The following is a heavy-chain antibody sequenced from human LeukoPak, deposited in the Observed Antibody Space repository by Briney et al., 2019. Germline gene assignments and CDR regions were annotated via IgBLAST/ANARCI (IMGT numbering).Heavy chain of an antibody. Sequence: ASVTVSCKASGYTFTGYYMHWVRQPPRQGVEWMGWINPNCGGTNYEQTFQGRGPMTRDTSISTAYTELRRRGSDDTAGDYCARTPNYYDSSGYVFGYWGQGTLVTVSS. CDR2: INPNCGGT. CDR1: GYTFTGYY. CDR3: ARTPNYYDSSGYVFGY. D-gene: IGHD3-22*01. V-gene: IGHV1-2*02. J-gene: IGHJ4*02.